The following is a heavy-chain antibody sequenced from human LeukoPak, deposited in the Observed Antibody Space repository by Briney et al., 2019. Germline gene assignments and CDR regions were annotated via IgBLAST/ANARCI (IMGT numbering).Heavy chain of an antibody. V-gene: IGHV4-59*01. CDR3: ARAMECGSGDYLAFDY. J-gene: IGHJ4*02. CDR1: GGSISTCY. Sequence: SATLSLTCTVSGGSISTCYWSWSRQSPRRGLEWMGYIYCSGNINYNPSLKCRVTMSIDTSENQLSLKLRSVTAAATAVYYCARAMECGSGDYLAFDYWGQGTLVTVSS. CDR2: IYCSGNI. D-gene: IGHD4-17*01.